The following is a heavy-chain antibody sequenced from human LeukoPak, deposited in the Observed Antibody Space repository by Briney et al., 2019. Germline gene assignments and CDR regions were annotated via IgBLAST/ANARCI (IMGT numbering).Heavy chain of an antibody. V-gene: IGHV3-15*04. CDR2: IASKTDGGTT. J-gene: IGHJ4*02. CDR1: GLTVTNAW. CDR3: TTGIRGD. Sequence: GGSLRLSCAASGLTVTNAWMSWVRQAPGKGLEWVGRIASKTDGGTTDYAAPVKGRFTISRDDSKNTLFLQMNSLKTEDTAVYYCTTGIRGDCGQGTLVTVSS.